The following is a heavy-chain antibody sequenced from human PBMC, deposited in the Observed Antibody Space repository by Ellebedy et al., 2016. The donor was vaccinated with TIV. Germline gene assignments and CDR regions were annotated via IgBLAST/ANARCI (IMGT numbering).Heavy chain of an antibody. J-gene: IGHJ4*02. CDR1: GLTFNIYV. CDR2: IRGSGGRT. Sequence: PGGSLRLSCAASGLTFNIYVMNWVRQAPGKGLEWVSTIRGSGGRTHYADSVKGRFTISRDNSKNTLYLQVNSLRAEDTAVYYCAADRYCSGGNCYWVDYWGQGTLVTVSS. CDR3: AADRYCSGGNCYWVDY. V-gene: IGHV3-23*01. D-gene: IGHD2-15*01.